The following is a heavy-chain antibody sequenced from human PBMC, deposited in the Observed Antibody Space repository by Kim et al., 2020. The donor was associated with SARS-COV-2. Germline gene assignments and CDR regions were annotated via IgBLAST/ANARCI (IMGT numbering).Heavy chain of an antibody. CDR3: ARDPNDY. V-gene: IGHV4-30-2*04. CDR2: HSGST. J-gene: IGHJ4*02. Sequence: HSGSTYSHQSLKSRVTISVDTSKTQFPLKLSSVTAADTAVYYCARDPNDYWGQGTLVTVSS.